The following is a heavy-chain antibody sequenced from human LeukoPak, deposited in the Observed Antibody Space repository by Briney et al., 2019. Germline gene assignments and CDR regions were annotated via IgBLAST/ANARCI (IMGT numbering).Heavy chain of an antibody. CDR1: GGSISSYY. J-gene: IGHJ4*02. D-gene: IGHD5-24*01. CDR2: IYYSGST. CDR3: ARRVEMATIR. Sequence: KPSETLSLTCTVSGGSISSYYWSWIRQPPGKGLEWIGYIYYSGSTNYNPSLKSRVTISVDTSKNQFSLKLSSVTAADTAVYYCARRVEMATIRWGQGTLVTVSS. V-gene: IGHV4-59*08.